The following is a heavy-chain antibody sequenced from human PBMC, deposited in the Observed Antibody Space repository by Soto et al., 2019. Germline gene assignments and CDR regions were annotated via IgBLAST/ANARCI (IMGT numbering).Heavy chain of an antibody. CDR1: GGSISSGGYY. CDR2: IYYSGRT. J-gene: IGHJ5*02. V-gene: IGHV4-31*03. Sequence: SETLSLTCTVSGGSISSGGYYWSWIRQHPGKGLEWIGYIYYSGRTNYNPSLKSRVTISVDTSKNQFSLKLNSVTAADTAVYYGARVFSDSSSFFDPWGQGTLVTVS. CDR3: ARVFSDSSSFFDP. D-gene: IGHD6-13*01.